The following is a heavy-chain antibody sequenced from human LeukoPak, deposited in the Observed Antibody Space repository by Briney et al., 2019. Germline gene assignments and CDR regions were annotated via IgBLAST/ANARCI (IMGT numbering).Heavy chain of an antibody. J-gene: IGHJ3*01. CDR1: GGSFSGHY. D-gene: IGHD3-10*01. Sequence: SETLSLTCAVYGGSFSGHYWTWIRKPPGKGLEWIGEINHSGSTNYNPSLKSRVTISVDTSRNQFSLKMSSVTAADTAVYYCALTSRVTMIRVISAFDVWGQGTMVTVSS. CDR2: INHSGST. V-gene: IGHV4-34*01. CDR3: ALTSRVTMIRVISAFDV.